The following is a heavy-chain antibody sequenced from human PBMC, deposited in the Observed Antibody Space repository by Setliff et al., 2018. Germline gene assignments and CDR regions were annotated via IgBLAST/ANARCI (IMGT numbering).Heavy chain of an antibody. V-gene: IGHV5-51*01. D-gene: IGHD1-26*01. Sequence: PGESLEISCKASGYIFTNYWIGWVRQMPGKGLEWMGVIYPGDSDTRYSPSFQGQVTISADKSINTAYLQWSSLKASDTAIYYCANPSGGYSRPFDVWGQGTMVTVSS. J-gene: IGHJ3*01. CDR3: ANPSGGYSRPFDV. CDR1: GYIFTNYW. CDR2: IYPGDSDT.